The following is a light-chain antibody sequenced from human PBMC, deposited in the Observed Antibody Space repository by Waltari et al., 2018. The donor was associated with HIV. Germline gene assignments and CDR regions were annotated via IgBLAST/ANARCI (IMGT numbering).Light chain of an antibody. CDR3: CSSATTYTWV. V-gene: IGLV2-23*01. CDR2: EGT. J-gene: IGLJ3*02. CDR1: SSDIGSYNP. Sequence: QSALTQPASVSGSPGQSITISCTGTSSDIGSYNPVSWYQQPPGKAPKLIIYEGTRRPSGVSNRFSGSKSGNTASLTISGLQAEDEAIYCCSSATTYTWVFGGGTKLTVL.